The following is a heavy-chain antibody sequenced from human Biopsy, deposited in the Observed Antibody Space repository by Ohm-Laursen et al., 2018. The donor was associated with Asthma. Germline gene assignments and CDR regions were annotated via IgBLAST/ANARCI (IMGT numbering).Heavy chain of an antibody. V-gene: IGHV4-59*07. Sequence: SDTLSLTWTVSGVSIRSYYWTRIRQPPGKGLEWIGNIHYSGSTYSNPSLKSRVTISVDTSKEQISLRLSSVIAADTAVYYCAGFCSGGNCPDHWGQGTLVTVSS. CDR2: IHYSGST. D-gene: IGHD2-15*01. J-gene: IGHJ4*02. CDR3: AGFCSGGNCPDH. CDR1: GVSIRSYY.